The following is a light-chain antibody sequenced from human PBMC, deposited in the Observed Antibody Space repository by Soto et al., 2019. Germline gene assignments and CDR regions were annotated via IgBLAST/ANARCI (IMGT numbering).Light chain of an antibody. Sequence: LTQPASVSGSPGQSITISCTGTSSDVGAYKYVSWYQHHPGKVPQLMIYDVSNRPSGVSDRFSGSKSGNTASLTISGLQAEDEADYYCSSYTSSNTYVFGTGTKVTVL. J-gene: IGLJ1*01. CDR3: SSYTSSNTYV. CDR2: DVS. V-gene: IGLV2-14*03. CDR1: SSDVGAYKY.